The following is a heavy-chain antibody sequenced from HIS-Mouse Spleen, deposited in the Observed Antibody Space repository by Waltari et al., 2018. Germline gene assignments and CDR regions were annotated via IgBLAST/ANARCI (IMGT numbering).Heavy chain of an antibody. CDR1: GFTFSSYG. V-gene: IGHV3-30*18. Sequence: QVQLVESGGGVVQPGRSLRLSCAASGFTFSSYGMHWVRQAPGKGLESGAVISYDGSNKYYADSVKGRFTISRDNSKNTLYLQMNSLRAEDTAVYYCAKDKHHAFDYWGQGTLVTVSS. J-gene: IGHJ4*02. CDR2: ISYDGSNK. CDR3: AKDKHHAFDY.